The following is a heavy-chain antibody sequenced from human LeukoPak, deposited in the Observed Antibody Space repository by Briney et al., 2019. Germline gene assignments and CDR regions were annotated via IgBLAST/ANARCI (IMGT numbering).Heavy chain of an antibody. CDR3: ARDLPPYCSGGSCYSGAYYYYMDV. CDR2: IHPYGTF. D-gene: IGHD2-15*01. CDR1: GGSCSDYY. V-gene: IGHV4-34*10. J-gene: IGHJ6*03. Sequence: PSETLSLTCAVYGGSCSDYYCSWIRQPPGKGLEWIGEIHPYGTFYYNSSLRSRLTMSIDTSKTQFSLRLTSVTAADTAVYYCARDLPPYCSGGSCYSGAYYYYMDVWGKGTTVTVSS.